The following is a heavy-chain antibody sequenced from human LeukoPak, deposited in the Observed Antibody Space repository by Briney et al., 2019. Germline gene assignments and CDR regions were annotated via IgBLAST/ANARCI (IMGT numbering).Heavy chain of an antibody. Sequence: GGSLRLSCAASEFTVSTNYMSWVRQAPGKGLEWVAVIYSGGSTYYADSVKGRFTISGDNSKNTLYLQMNSLRAEDTAVYYCARSSSTWYYYMDVWGKGTTVTVSS. CDR2: IYSGGST. J-gene: IGHJ6*03. CDR3: ARSSSTWYYYMDV. D-gene: IGHD6-6*01. V-gene: IGHV3-53*01. CDR1: EFTVSTNY.